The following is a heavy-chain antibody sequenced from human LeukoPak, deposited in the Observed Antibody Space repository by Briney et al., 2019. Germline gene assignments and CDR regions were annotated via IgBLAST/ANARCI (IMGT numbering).Heavy chain of an antibody. J-gene: IGHJ3*02. CDR3: AREVRGGTFDI. D-gene: IGHD3-10*01. CDR2: ISAYNGNT. V-gene: IGHV1-18*04. CDR1: GYTFSSHY. Sequence: ASVKVSCKASGYTFSSHYMHWVRQAPGQGLEWMGWISAYNGNTHYAQKLQDRVTMTTDTSTTTAYMELRSLRSDDTAVYYCAREVRGGTFDIWGQGTMVTVSS.